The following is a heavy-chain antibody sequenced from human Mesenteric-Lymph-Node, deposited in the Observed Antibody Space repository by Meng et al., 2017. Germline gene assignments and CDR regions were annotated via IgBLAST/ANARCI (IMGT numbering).Heavy chain of an antibody. J-gene: IGHJ4*02. CDR1: GFIFSTYS. D-gene: IGHD4-17*01. Sequence: VQVVGSGGGLVKPGGSLRLACGAVGFIFSTYSMNWVRQAPGKGLEWVASISSSGTYIYYADSVKGRFTISRDNAKNSLNLEMNSLEAEDTAVYFCARDYGDYWGQGTLVTVSS. V-gene: IGHV3-21*06. CDR3: ARDYGDY. CDR2: ISSSGTYI.